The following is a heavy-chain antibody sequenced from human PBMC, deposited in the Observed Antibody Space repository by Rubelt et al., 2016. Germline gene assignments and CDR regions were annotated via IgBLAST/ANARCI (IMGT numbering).Heavy chain of an antibody. CDR3: ARDYCSGGSCYSVFDY. J-gene: IGHJ4*02. Sequence: APGQGPEWMGRIIPILGIANYAQKFQGRVTITADKSTSTAYMELSSLRSEDTAVYYCARDYCSGGSCYSVFDYWGQGTLVTVSS. D-gene: IGHD2-15*01. CDR2: IIPILGIA. V-gene: IGHV1-69*04.